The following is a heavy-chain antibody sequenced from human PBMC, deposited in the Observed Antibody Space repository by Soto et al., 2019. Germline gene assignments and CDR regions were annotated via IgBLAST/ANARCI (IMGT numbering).Heavy chain of an antibody. Sequence: GSGPTLVNPTQTLTLTCTFSGFSLSTSGMCVSWIRQPPGKALEWLALIDWVDDKYYSRSLRTRLTISKDTSKNQVVLTLTNVDPLDTATYYCARMCRGWFDPWGQGTLVTVSS. CDR2: IDWVDDK. V-gene: IGHV2-70*13. CDR3: ARMCRGWFDP. CDR1: GFSLSTSGMC. J-gene: IGHJ5*02. D-gene: IGHD2-15*01.